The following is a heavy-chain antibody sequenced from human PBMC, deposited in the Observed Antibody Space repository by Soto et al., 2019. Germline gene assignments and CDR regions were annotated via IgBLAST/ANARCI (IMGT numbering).Heavy chain of an antibody. CDR2: XXXXXXXX. CDR3: AREDCSGGSCYPVAPYFDY. J-gene: IGHJ4*02. D-gene: IGHD2-15*01. CDR1: GYTFTSYY. Sequence: ASVKVSCKASGYTFTSYYMHWVRQAPGQGLEWMGIXXXXXXXXXXXXXXXXRVTMTRDTSTSTVYMGLSSLRSEDTAVYYCAREDCSGGSCYPVAPYFDYWGQGTLVTVS. V-gene: IGHV1-46*01.